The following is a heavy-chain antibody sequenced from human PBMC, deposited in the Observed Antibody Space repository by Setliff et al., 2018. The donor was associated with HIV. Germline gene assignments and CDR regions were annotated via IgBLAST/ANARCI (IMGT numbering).Heavy chain of an antibody. CDR2: INPSGGST. J-gene: IGHJ4*02. CDR1: GYTFTSYY. CDR3: ARDVGRDGYCFDH. Sequence: ASVKVSCKASGYTFTSYYMHWVRQAPGQGLQWMGIINPSGGSTTYAQKFQGRVTMTTDRSTSTAYMELRSLRSDDTAVYYCARDVGRDGYCFDHWGQGTLVTVSS. V-gene: IGHV1-46*01. D-gene: IGHD5-12*01.